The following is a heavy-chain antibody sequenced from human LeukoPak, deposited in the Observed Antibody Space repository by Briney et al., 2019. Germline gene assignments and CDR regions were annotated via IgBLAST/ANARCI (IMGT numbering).Heavy chain of an antibody. Sequence: PSESLSLTCAVYGGSFIGYHCNWIRQTPEQGLGWIGEINDRGHTNYNPSLEPRVTISVDTSKNQFSLKLRSVTAADTAVYYCARDPTTVVTLPYYFDFWGPGTLVTVSS. D-gene: IGHD4-23*01. J-gene: IGHJ4*02. CDR3: ARDPTTVVTLPYYFDF. CDR2: INDRGHT. CDR1: GGSFIGYH. V-gene: IGHV4-34*01.